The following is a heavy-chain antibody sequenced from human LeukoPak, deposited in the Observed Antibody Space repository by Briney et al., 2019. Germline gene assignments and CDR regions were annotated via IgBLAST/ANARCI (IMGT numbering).Heavy chain of an antibody. Sequence: PGGSLRLSCSGSGFTFSNHAMHWVRLAPGKRLEYVSGISANGGSTYYADSVKGKFTISRDNSKNTLYLQMSSLRPEDTAVYSCVQDWVATIVAPRHFDYWGQGTLVTVSS. V-gene: IGHV3-64D*06. CDR1: GFTFSNHA. J-gene: IGHJ4*02. CDR3: VQDWVATIVAPRHFDY. D-gene: IGHD5-24*01. CDR2: ISANGGST.